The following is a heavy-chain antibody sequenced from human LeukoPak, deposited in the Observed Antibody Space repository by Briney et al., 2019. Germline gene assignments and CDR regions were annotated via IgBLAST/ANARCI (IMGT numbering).Heavy chain of an antibody. Sequence: GGSLRLSCAASGFTVSSNYMNWVRQAPGKGLEWVSVIYSGGSTHYEDSVKGRFTISRDNSKNTLFLQMNSLRAEDTAVYYCARDLAGMDVWGQGTTVTVSS. V-gene: IGHV3-66*01. CDR2: IYSGGST. J-gene: IGHJ6*02. CDR1: GFTVSSNY. CDR3: ARDLAGMDV. D-gene: IGHD3-3*02.